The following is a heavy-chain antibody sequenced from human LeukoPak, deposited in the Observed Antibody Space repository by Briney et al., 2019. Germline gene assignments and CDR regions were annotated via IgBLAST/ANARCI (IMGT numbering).Heavy chain of an antibody. J-gene: IGHJ4*02. Sequence: PGGSLRLSCTASGFTFSLYWMTWVRQAPGKGLEWVSNIKQDGSEKDYVDSVKGRFTISRDNGKNSLYLQMNSLRGEDTAVYYCARLNWNSADYWGQGTLVTVSS. V-gene: IGHV3-7*01. CDR3: ARLNWNSADY. D-gene: IGHD1-1*01. CDR1: GFTFSLYW. CDR2: IKQDGSEK.